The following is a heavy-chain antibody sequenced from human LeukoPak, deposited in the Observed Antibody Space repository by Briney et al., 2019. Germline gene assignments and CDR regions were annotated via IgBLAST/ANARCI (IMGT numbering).Heavy chain of an antibody. CDR1: SGSISSYY. CDR3: ARADTIFGVVNYFDY. CDR2: IYYSGST. D-gene: IGHD3-3*01. J-gene: IGHJ4*02. V-gene: IGHV4-59*01. Sequence: SETLSLTCTVSSGSISSYYWSWIRQPPGKGLEWIGYIYYSGSTNYNPSLKSRVTISVDTSKNQFSLKLSSVTAADTAVYYCARADTIFGVVNYFDYWGQGTLVTVSS.